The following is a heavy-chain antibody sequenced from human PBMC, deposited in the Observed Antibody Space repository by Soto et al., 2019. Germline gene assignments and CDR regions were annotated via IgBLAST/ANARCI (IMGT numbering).Heavy chain of an antibody. J-gene: IGHJ6*03. V-gene: IGHV3-30*18. CDR2: ISYDGSNK. CDR3: AKVGVGLSVQPYYYYMDF. Sequence: PGGSLRLSCAASGFTFSSYGMHWVRQAPGKGLEWVAVISYDGSNKYYADSVKGRFTISRDNSKNTLYLQMNSLRAEDTAVYYCAKVGVGLSVQPYYYYMDFWGKGTTVTVSS. CDR1: GFTFSSYG. D-gene: IGHD1-1*01.